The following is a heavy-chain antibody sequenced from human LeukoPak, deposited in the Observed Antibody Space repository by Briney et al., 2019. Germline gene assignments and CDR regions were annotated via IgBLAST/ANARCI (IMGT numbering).Heavy chain of an antibody. Sequence: SQTPSLTSAVSGDPPSSSTYYSGWIRHPPGNGLEWIGRITYSGSTYNNPSLNRRVTISIKPPTYSSSPTPPSLTAADTAVYYCARVIGGSTWFSWFDPWGQGTLVTVSS. D-gene: IGHD6-13*01. CDR1: GDPPSSSTYY. CDR2: ITYSGST. J-gene: IGHJ5*02. CDR3: ARVIGGSTWFSWFDP. V-gene: IGHV4-39*07.